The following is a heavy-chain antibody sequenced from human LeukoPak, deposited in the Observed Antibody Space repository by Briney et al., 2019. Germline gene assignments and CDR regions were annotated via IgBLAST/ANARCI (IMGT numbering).Heavy chain of an antibody. J-gene: IGHJ4*02. Sequence: ASVKVSCKASGYTFTSYDINWVRQATGQGLEWMGWMNPNSGNTGYAQKFQGRVTMTRNTSISTAYMELSSLRSEDTAVYYCARGVTDTSGYFSAYYFDYWGQGTLVTVSS. V-gene: IGHV1-8*01. CDR1: GYTFTSYD. CDR2: MNPNSGNT. D-gene: IGHD3-22*01. CDR3: ARGVTDTSGYFSAYYFDY.